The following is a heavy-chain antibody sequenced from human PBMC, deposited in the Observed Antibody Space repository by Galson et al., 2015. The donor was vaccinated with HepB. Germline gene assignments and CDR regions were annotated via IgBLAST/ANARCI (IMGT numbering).Heavy chain of an antibody. CDR3: ARDAIAAAGTWYYYYGMDV. Sequence: SETLSLTCAISGGSISSSNWWSWVRQPPGKGLEWIGEIYHSGSTNYSPSLKSRVTISVDKSKNQFSLQLNSVTPEDTAVYYCARDAIAAAGTWYYYYGMDVWGQGTTVTVSS. CDR2: IYHSGST. J-gene: IGHJ6*02. D-gene: IGHD6-13*01. V-gene: IGHV4-4*02. CDR1: GGSISSSNW.